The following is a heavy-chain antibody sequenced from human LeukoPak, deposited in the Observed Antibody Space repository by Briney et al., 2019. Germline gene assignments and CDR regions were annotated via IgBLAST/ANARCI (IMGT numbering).Heavy chain of an antibody. CDR2: IYYSGST. CDR1: GGSISSYY. J-gene: IGHJ5*02. D-gene: IGHD5-18*01. CDR3: ARDFNTYEPLSWFDP. V-gene: IGHV4-59*01. Sequence: SETLSLTCTVSGGSISSYYWSWIRQPPGKGLEWIGYIYYSGSTNYNPSLKSRVTISVDTSKNQFSLKLSSVTAADTAVYYCARDFNTYEPLSWFDPWGQGTLVTVSS.